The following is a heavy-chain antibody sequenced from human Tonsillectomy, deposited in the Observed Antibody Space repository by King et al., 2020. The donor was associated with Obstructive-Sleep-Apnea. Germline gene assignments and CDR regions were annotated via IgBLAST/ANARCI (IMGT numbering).Heavy chain of an antibody. Sequence: VQLVESGGGLVQPGGSLRLSCAASGFTFSSYAMSWVRQAPGKGLEWVSAISGSGCSTYYADSVKGRFTISRDNSKNTLYLQMNSLRAEDTAVYYGAKVDTAMVVYYYYGMDVWGQGTTVTVSS. V-gene: IGHV3-23*04. D-gene: IGHD5-18*01. J-gene: IGHJ6*02. CDR3: AKVDTAMVVYYYYGMDV. CDR2: ISGSGCST. CDR1: GFTFSSYA.